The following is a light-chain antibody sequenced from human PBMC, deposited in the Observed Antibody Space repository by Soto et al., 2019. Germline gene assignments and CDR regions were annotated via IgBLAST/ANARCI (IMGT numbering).Light chain of an antibody. V-gene: IGKV3-20*01. CDR3: QQYCSSTLT. CDR1: QSVSSSY. CDR2: GAS. Sequence: EIVLTQSPGTLSLSPGERATLSCRASQSVSSSYLAWYQQKPGQAPRLLIYGASRRATGIPDRFSGSGSGTDFTLNISSLETEDFAVYYCQQYCSSTLTFGGGTKVEIK. J-gene: IGKJ4*01.